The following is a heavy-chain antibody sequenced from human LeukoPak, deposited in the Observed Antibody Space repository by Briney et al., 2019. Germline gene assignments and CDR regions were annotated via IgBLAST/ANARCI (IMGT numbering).Heavy chain of an antibody. CDR3: ARRAYFYAWGSLNWFDP. Sequence: SETLSLTCAVCVGSFSGYYWNWIRQPPGKGLECVGEINHSGSTNHNPSLKSRVTTSVDMSKNQFFLKLSSVTAADTAVYYCARRAYFYAWGSLNWFDPWGQGTLVTVSS. CDR2: INHSGST. V-gene: IGHV4-34*01. CDR1: VGSFSGYY. D-gene: IGHD3-10*01. J-gene: IGHJ5*02.